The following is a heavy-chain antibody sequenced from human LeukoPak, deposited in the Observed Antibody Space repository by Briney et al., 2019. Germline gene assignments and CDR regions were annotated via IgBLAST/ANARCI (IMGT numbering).Heavy chain of an antibody. D-gene: IGHD3-9*01. V-gene: IGHV4-31*03. CDR2: IYYSGST. J-gene: IGHJ4*02. CDR1: GGSISSGGYY. Sequence: SETLSLTCTVSGGSISSGGYYWSWIRQHPGKGLEWIGYIYYSGSTYYNPSPKSRVTISVDTSKNQFSLKLSSVTAADTAVYYCARDRGNYDILTGYYGGFDYWGQGTLVTVSS. CDR3: ARDRGNYDILTGYYGGFDY.